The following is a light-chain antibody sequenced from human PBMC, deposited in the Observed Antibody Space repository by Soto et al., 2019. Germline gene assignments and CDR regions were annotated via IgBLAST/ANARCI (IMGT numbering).Light chain of an antibody. CDR2: DAS. J-gene: IGKJ1*01. CDR1: QSISSW. Sequence: DIQMTQSPSTLSASIGDRVTITCRASQSISSWLAWYQQKPGKAPKLLIYDASHLESGVPSGFSGSGYGTEFTLTISSLQPDDFATYYCQQYSSYPRTFGQGTRVEIK. CDR3: QQYSSYPRT. V-gene: IGKV1-5*01.